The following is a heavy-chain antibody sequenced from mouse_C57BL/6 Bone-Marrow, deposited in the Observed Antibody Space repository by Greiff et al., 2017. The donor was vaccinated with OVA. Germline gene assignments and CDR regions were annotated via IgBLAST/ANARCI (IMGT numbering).Heavy chain of an antibody. Sequence: QVQLQQSGAELARPGASVKLSCKASGYTFTSYGISWVKQRTGQGLEWIGEIYPRSGNTYYNEKFKGKATLTADKSSSTAYMELRSLTSEDSAVYFCARRGHYDCYWYFDVWGTGTTVTVSS. CDR3: ARRGHYDCYWYFDV. CDR2: IYPRSGNT. J-gene: IGHJ1*03. V-gene: IGHV1-81*01. CDR1: GYTFTSYG. D-gene: IGHD2-4*01.